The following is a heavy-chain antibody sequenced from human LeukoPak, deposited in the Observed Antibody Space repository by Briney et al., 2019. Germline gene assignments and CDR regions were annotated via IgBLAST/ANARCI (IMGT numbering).Heavy chain of an antibody. D-gene: IGHD3-16*01. V-gene: IGHV4-39*07. J-gene: IGHJ6*03. CDR1: GGSVSGTNYY. CDR2: IYYSGST. CDR3: ARETSQKGAHYMDV. Sequence: SETLSLTCSVSGGSVSGTNYYWAWIRQPPEKGLEWIGTIYYSGSTYYNVSLKSRVTISVDTSKNQFSLKLSSVTAADTAVYYCARETSQKGAHYMDVWGKGTTVTISS.